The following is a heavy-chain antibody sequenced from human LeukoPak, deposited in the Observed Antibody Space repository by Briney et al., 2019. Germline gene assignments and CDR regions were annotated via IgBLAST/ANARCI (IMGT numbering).Heavy chain of an antibody. V-gene: IGHV1-8*01. CDR3: ARAGGVQRYCSSTSCYDPLSS. Sequence: ASVKVSCKASGYTFTSYDINWVRQATGQGPEWMGWMNPNSGNTGYAQKFQGRVTMTRNTSISTAYMELSSLRSEDTAVYHCARAGGVQRYCSSTSCYDPLSSWGQGTLVTVSS. J-gene: IGHJ4*02. D-gene: IGHD2-2*01. CDR2: MNPNSGNT. CDR1: GYTFTSYD.